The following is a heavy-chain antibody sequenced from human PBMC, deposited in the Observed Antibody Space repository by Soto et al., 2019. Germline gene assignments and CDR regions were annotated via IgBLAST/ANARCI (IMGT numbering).Heavy chain of an antibody. Sequence: QVQLQESGPGLVKPSQTLSLTCTVSGVSISSGGYYWSWILQHPGTGLEWIGYIDYSGSTYYNPSLKSRVTISVDTSKNQFSLKLSSVIAADTAVYYCARVYGSGSNNFDYWGQGTLVTVSS. D-gene: IGHD3-10*01. CDR3: ARVYGSGSNNFDY. CDR2: IDYSGST. V-gene: IGHV4-31*03. CDR1: GVSISSGGYY. J-gene: IGHJ4*02.